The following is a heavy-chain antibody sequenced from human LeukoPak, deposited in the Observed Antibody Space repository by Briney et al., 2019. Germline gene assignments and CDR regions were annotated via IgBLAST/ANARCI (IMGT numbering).Heavy chain of an antibody. CDR3: AKSLYSSSWSDYYYYYMDV. V-gene: IGHV3-30*02. CDR2: IRYDGSNK. D-gene: IGHD6-13*01. J-gene: IGHJ6*03. Sequence: GGSLRLSCAASGFTFSSYGMHSVRQAPGKGLEWVAFIRYDGSNKYYADSVKGRFTISRDNSKNTLYLQMNSLRAEDTAVYYCAKSLYSSSWSDYYYYYMDVWGKGTTVTVSS. CDR1: GFTFSSYG.